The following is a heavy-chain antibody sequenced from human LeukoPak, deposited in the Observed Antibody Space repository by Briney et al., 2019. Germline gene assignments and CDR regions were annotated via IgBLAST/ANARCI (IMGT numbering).Heavy chain of an antibody. CDR2: INHSGST. D-gene: IGHD5-24*01. Sequence: SETLSFTCAVYGGSFSGYYWSWIRQPPGKGLEWIGEINHSGSTNYNPSLKSRVTISVDTSKNQFSLKLSSVTAADTAVYYCARHESRVEAPPYDYWGQGTVVTVSS. CDR3: ARHESRVEAPPYDY. J-gene: IGHJ4*02. CDR1: GGSFSGYY. V-gene: IGHV4-34*01.